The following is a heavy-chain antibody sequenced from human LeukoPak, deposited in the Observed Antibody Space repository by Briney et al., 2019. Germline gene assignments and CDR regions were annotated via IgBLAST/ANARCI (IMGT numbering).Heavy chain of an antibody. Sequence: SETLSLTCTVSSDSINYYYWSWIRQPPGKGLEWIGSIYYSGSTNYNPSLKSRVTISVDTSKNQFSLQLRSVTAADTAVYYCARLNSGYEDYYFDDWGQGTLVTVSS. J-gene: IGHJ4*02. CDR2: IYYSGST. CDR1: SDSINYYY. V-gene: IGHV4-59*08. D-gene: IGHD5-12*01. CDR3: ARLNSGYEDYYFDD.